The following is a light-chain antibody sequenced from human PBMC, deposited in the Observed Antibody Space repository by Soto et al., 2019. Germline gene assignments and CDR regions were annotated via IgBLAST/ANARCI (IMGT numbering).Light chain of an antibody. CDR3: QSYDSSLSGSWV. CDR1: SSNIGAGYD. Sequence: QSVLTQPPSVSGAPGQRVTISCTGNSSNIGAGYDVHWYQEHPGTAPKLLISGNSNRPSGVPDRFSGSKSGTSASLAITGLQAEDEADYYCQSYDSSLSGSWVFGGGTKLTVL. J-gene: IGLJ3*02. CDR2: GNS. V-gene: IGLV1-40*01.